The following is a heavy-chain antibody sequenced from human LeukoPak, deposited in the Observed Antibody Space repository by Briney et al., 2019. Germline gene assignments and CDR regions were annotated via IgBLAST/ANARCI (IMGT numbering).Heavy chain of an antibody. D-gene: IGHD6-6*01. Sequence: GGSLRLSCAASGFTVSSNYMSWVRQAPGKGLEWVSVIYSGGSTYYADSVKGRFTISRDNSKNTLYLQMNSLRAEDTAVYYCARRGSSSPTSYYYYMDVWGKGTTVTVSS. CDR1: GFTVSSNY. J-gene: IGHJ6*03. CDR2: IYSGGST. V-gene: IGHV3-53*01. CDR3: ARRGSSSPTSYYYYMDV.